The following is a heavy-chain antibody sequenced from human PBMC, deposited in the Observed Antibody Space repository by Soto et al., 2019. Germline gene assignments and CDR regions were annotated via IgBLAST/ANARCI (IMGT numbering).Heavy chain of an antibody. D-gene: IGHD5-12*01. Sequence: PSETRSLTCTVSGGSISSSSYYWGWIRQPPGKGLEWIGSIYYSGSTYYNPSLKSRVTISVDTSKHQFSLKLSSVTAADTAVYYCAIQREMATITAWVDYWGQGTLVTVSS. V-gene: IGHV4-39*01. J-gene: IGHJ4*02. CDR1: GGSISSSSYY. CDR2: IYYSGST. CDR3: AIQREMATITAWVDY.